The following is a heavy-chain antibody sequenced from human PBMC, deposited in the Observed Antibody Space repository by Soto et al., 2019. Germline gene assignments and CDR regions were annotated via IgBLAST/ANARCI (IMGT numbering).Heavy chain of an antibody. CDR3: ARHRARNWFDP. CDR1: GGSISSSSCY. V-gene: IGHV4-39*01. Sequence: SETLSLTCIVSGGSISSSSCYRGWIRQPPGKGLEWIGSIYYSGSTYYNPSLKSRVTISVDTSKNQFSLKLSSVTAADTAVFYCARHRARNWFDPWGQGTLVTVSS. D-gene: IGHD6-6*01. J-gene: IGHJ5*02. CDR2: IYYSGST.